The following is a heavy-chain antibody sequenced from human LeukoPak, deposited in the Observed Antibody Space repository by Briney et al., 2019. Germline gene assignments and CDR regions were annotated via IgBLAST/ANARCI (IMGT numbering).Heavy chain of an antibody. CDR3: ASLGSHNDY. D-gene: IGHD3-16*01. CDR1: GCTISSGCND. J-gene: IGHJ4*02. Sequence: SETLSLTCTVSGCTISSGCNDWIWMRQHPGKGLEWIGYIYYSASTYYNPSLKSRVTISVDTSKNQFSLKLSSVTAADTAGYYCASLGSHNDYWGQGTLVTVSS. CDR2: IYYSAST. V-gene: IGHV4-31*03.